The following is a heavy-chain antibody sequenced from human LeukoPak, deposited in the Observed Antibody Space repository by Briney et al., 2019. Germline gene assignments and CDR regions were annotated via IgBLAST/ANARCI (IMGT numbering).Heavy chain of an antibody. V-gene: IGHV3-74*03. J-gene: IGHJ4*02. D-gene: IGHD2/OR15-2a*01. CDR1: GFSFSSSN. CDR2: ITSDGST. Sequence: PGGSLRLSCAASGFSFSSSNMNWVRQAPGKGLVWVSRITSDGSTTYAESVKGRFTISRDNAKNTVYLQMHSLRAEDTAVYYCVKDWFHATDYWGQGTPVTVSS. CDR3: VKDWFHATDY.